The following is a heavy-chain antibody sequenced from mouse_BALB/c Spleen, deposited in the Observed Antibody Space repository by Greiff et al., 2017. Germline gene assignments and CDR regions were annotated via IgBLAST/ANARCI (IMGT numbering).Heavy chain of an antibody. J-gene: IGHJ2*01. V-gene: IGHV3-2*02. D-gene: IGHD1-2*01. CDR2: ISYSGST. CDR1: GYSITSDYA. CDR3: ARGGITTATGY. Sequence: EVMLVESGPGLVKPSQSLSLTCTVTGYSITSDYAWNWIRQFPGNKLEWMGYISYSGSTSYNPSLKSRISVTRDTSKNQFFLQLNSVTTEDTATYYCARGGITTATGYWGQGTTLTVSS.